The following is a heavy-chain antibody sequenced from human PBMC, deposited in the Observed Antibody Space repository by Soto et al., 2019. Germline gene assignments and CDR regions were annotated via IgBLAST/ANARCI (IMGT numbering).Heavy chain of an antibody. D-gene: IGHD6-19*01. CDR3: ARQHPLDSSAWYD. J-gene: IGHJ4*02. Sequence: GESLKISCKGSGYSFTSYWIGWVRQMPGKGLEWMGIIYPGDSDTRYSPSFQGQVTFSVDKSTNTAYLHWTSLKASDTAIYWCARQHPLDSSAWYDWGQGTQVTVSS. CDR1: GYSFTSYW. CDR2: IYPGDSDT. V-gene: IGHV5-51*01.